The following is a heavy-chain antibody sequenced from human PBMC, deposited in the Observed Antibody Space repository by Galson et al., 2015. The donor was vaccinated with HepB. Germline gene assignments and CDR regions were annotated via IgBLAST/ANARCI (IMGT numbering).Heavy chain of an antibody. CDR1: GSTFTSYY. V-gene: IGHV5-51*03. J-gene: IGHJ4*02. CDR2: IHPGDSYT. D-gene: IGHD3-10*01. Sequence: QSGAEVTKPGESLKISCTVSGSTFTSYYIGWVRQMPGKGLEWMGIIHPGDSYTVYSPSFQGQVTISVDKSISTAYLQWSSLRASDTAMYYCARLYGASGSDSPDYWGQGTLVIVSS. CDR3: ARLYGASGSDSPDY.